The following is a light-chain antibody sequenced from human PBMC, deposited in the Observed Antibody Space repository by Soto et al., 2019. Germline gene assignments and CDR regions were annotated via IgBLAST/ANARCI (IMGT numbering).Light chain of an antibody. J-gene: IGKJ2*01. CDR2: GAS. CDR1: QSVSSSY. CDR3: QQYGSSPMYT. V-gene: IGKV3-20*01. Sequence: EIVLTQSPGTLSLSPGERATLSCRASQSVSSSYLAWYQQKPGQAPRLLIYGASSRATGIPDRFRGSGSGTDFTLTISRLEPDDFAVYYCQQYGSSPMYTFGQGTKLEIK.